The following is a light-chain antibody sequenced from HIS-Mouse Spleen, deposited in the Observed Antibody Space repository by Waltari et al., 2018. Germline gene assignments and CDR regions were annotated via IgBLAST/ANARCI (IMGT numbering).Light chain of an antibody. V-gene: IGKV3-11*01. J-gene: IGKJ3*01. CDR2: DAS. CDR3: QQRSNWPPG. Sequence: EIVLTQSPATLSLSPGERATLSCRASQSVSSYLAWYQQKPGQAPRLLIYDASNRATGIPARFSGSGPGTDFTLTISSLEPEDFAVYYCQQRSNWPPGFGPGTKVDIK. CDR1: QSVSSY.